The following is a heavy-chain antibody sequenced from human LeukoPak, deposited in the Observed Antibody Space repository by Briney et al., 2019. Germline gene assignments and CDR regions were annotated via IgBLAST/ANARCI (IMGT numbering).Heavy chain of an antibody. V-gene: IGHV7-4-1*02. CDR1: GYTFNTYN. Sequence: GASVKVSCKASGYTFNTYNLNWVRQAPGQGLEWMGWINTFTENPKYAQGFTGRFVFSLDTSVSTAFLHISDLKPEDTAIYYCSRAITSRKGLQRRLTPAGPNDYWGQGTLVTVSS. D-gene: IGHD2-2*01. CDR3: SRAITSRKGLQRRLTPAGPNDY. J-gene: IGHJ4*02. CDR2: INTFTENP.